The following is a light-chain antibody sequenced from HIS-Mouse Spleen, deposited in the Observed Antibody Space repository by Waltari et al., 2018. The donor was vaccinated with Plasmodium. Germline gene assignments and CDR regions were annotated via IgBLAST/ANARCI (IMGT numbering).Light chain of an antibody. CDR1: QSVSSSY. J-gene: IGKJ3*01. CDR3: QQYNNWSFT. V-gene: IGKV3-20*01. CDR2: GAS. Sequence: IVLTQSPGTLSLSPGERATLSCRASQSVSSSYLAWYQQKPGQAPRLLILGASSRATGIPDRFSGSGSGTEFTLTISSLQSEDFAVYYCQQYNNWSFTFGPGTKVDIK.